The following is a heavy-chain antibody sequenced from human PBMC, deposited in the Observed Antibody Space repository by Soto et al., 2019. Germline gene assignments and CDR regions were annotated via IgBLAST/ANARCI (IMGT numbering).Heavy chain of an antibody. J-gene: IGHJ4*02. Sequence: QVQLVESGGGVVQPGRSLRLSCAASGFTFSSYAMHWVRQAPGKGLEWVAVILYDGSDKYYADSVKGRFTISRDNSKNTLYLQMNSLRAEGTTIYYCASARGYTYDLDYWGQGPLVTVSS. CDR3: ASARGYTYDLDY. CDR2: ILYDGSDK. CDR1: GFTFSSYA. D-gene: IGHD5-18*01. V-gene: IGHV3-30-3*01.